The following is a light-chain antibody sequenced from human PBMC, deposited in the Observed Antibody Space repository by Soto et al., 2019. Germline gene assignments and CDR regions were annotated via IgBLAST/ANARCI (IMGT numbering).Light chain of an antibody. V-gene: IGKV3-15*01. CDR1: QSVRSN. J-gene: IGKJ1*01. Sequence: EIVMTQSPATLSVSPGERATLSCRASQSVRSNLAWYQQKPGQAPKLLIYGASTRATGIPARFSGSGSGTEFTLTISSLQSEDFAIYYCQQYNDWPPWTFGHGNKVEIK. CDR3: QQYNDWPPWT. CDR2: GAS.